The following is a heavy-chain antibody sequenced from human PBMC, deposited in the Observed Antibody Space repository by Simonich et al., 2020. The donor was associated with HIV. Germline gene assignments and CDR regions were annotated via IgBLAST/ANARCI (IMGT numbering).Heavy chain of an antibody. CDR3: ASGYYYDSSGYPWYYYGMDV. CDR1: GYSISSGYY. CDR2: IYHSGST. Sequence: QVQLQESGPGLVKPSETLSLTCAVSGYSISSGYYWGWIRQPPGKGLEWIGGIYHSGSTYYNPPLKSRVTISVDTSKNQFSLKLSSVTAADTAVYYCASGYYYDSSGYPWYYYGMDVWGQGTTVTVSS. D-gene: IGHD3-22*01. V-gene: IGHV4-38-2*01. J-gene: IGHJ6*02.